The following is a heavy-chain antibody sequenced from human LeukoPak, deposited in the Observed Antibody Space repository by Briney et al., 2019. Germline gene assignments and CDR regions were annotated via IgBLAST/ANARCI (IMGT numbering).Heavy chain of an antibody. CDR3: AREFYTALRS. CDR2: ISYSGST. Sequence: PSETLSLTCSVSGGSISSYYWSWTRQPPGKGLEWIGYISYSGSTNYNPSLKSRVTISVDTSKNQFSLKLSSVTAADTAVYYCAREFYTALRSWGQGTLVTVSS. D-gene: IGHD2-2*02. J-gene: IGHJ5*02. V-gene: IGHV4-59*01. CDR1: GGSISSYY.